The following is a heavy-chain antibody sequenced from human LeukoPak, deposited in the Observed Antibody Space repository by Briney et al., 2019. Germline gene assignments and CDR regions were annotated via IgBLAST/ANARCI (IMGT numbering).Heavy chain of an antibody. J-gene: IGHJ6*03. CDR1: GDSISRHY. CDR2: IYYTGTT. CDR3: ARLTPGSSSPYYYYYYMDV. V-gene: IGHV4-59*08. Sequence: SETLSLTCSVSGDSISRHYWSWVRQPPGKGLEWIGYIYYTGTTNYNPSLRSRVTISDDTSKNQFSLKLSSVTAADTAVYYCARLTPGSSSPYYYYYYMDVWGKGTTVTVSS. D-gene: IGHD6-6*01.